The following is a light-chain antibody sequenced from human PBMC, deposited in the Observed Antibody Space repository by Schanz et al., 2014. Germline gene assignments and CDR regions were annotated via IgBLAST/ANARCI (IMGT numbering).Light chain of an antibody. J-gene: IGKJ1*01. CDR3: QQYDSYSRT. Sequence: EIVLTQSPGTLSLSPGERATLSCRASQSLRSSYLAWYQQKPGQAPRLLIYAASNRATGIPARFSGSGSGTDFTLTISSLETEDFAVYYCQQYDSYSRTFGQGTKVEIK. CDR1: QSLRSSY. CDR2: AAS. V-gene: IGKV3-20*01.